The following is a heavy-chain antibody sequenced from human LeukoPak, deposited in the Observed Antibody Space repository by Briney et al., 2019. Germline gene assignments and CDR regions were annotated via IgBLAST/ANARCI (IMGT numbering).Heavy chain of an antibody. J-gene: IGHJ4*02. CDR1: GGSFSGYY. CDR2: INHSGST. Sequence: SETLSLTCAVYGGSFSGYYWSWIRQPPGKGLEWIGEINHSGSTNYNPSLKSRVTISVDTSKNQFSLKLSSVTAADTAVYYCARAVRWKGGMVRGAFHYWGQGTLVTVSS. D-gene: IGHD3-10*01. V-gene: IGHV4-34*01. CDR3: ARAVRWKGGMVRGAFHY.